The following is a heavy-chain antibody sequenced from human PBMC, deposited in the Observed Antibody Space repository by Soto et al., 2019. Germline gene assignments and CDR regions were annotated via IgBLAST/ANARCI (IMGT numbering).Heavy chain of an antibody. D-gene: IGHD5-12*01. V-gene: IGHV3-30*18. CDR2: ISYDGSNK. Sequence: QVQLVESGGGVVQPGRSLRLSCAASGFTFSSYGMHWVRQAPGKGLEWVAVISYDGSNKYYADSVKGRFTISRDNSKNTLYLQMNSLRAEDTAVYYCAKDSGDFSGYDCYYYGMDVWGQGTTVTVSS. J-gene: IGHJ6*02. CDR3: AKDSGDFSGYDCYYYGMDV. CDR1: GFTFSSYG.